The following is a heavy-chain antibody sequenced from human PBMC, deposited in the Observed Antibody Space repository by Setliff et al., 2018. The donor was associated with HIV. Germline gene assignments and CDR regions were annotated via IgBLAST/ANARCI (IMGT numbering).Heavy chain of an antibody. CDR2: IYTSGST. CDR1: GGSISSYY. V-gene: IGHV4-4*07. D-gene: IGHD3-10*01. CDR3: AREWYYGSGSYWASYYYYYYYMDV. Sequence: SETLSLTCTVSGGSISSYYWSWIRQPAGKGLEWIGRIYTSGSTKYNPSLKSRVTMSVDTSKNQFSLKLSSVTAADTAVYYCAREWYYGSGSYWASYYYYYYYMDVWGKRTTVTVSS. J-gene: IGHJ6*03.